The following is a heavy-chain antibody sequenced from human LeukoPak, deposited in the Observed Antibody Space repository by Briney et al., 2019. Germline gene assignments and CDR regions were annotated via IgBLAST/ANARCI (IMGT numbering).Heavy chain of an antibody. Sequence: SETLSLTCTVSGGSISSYYWSWIRQPPGKGLEWIGYIYYGGSTNYNPSLKSRVTISVDTSKNQFSLKLSSVTAADTAVYYCARGIAWRQGWFDPWGQGTLVTVSS. CDR3: ARGIAWRQGWFDP. V-gene: IGHV4-59*01. J-gene: IGHJ5*02. D-gene: IGHD2-15*01. CDR1: GGSISSYY. CDR2: IYYGGST.